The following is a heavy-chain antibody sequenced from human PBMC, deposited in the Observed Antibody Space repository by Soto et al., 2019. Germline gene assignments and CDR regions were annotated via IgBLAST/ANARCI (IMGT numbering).Heavy chain of an antibody. J-gene: IGHJ6*02. V-gene: IGHV1-18*01. Sequence: QVQLVQSGAEVKKPGASVKVSCKASGYTFTTYDISWVRQAPGQGLEWMGRISTYNGNTNYPQSLQGRLTMTTDTSXITLYXXRRNLRSDDTAVYYCARDPYHVLMVNAPNLYGMDVWGQGTTVTVSS. CDR1: GYTFTTYD. CDR2: ISTYNGNT. D-gene: IGHD2-8*01. CDR3: ARDPYHVLMVNAPNLYGMDV.